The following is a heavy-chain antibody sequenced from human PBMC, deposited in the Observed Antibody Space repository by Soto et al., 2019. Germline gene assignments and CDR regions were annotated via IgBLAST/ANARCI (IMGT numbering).Heavy chain of an antibody. D-gene: IGHD3-10*01. Sequence: ASVKVSCKASGYTFTSYAMHWVRQAPGQRLEWMGWINAGNGNTKYSQKFQGRVTITRDTSASTAYMELSSLRSEDTAVYYCARAHDPWFYYGMDVWGQGTTVTVSS. CDR1: GYTFTSYA. CDR2: INAGNGNT. J-gene: IGHJ6*02. V-gene: IGHV1-3*01. CDR3: ARAHDPWFYYGMDV.